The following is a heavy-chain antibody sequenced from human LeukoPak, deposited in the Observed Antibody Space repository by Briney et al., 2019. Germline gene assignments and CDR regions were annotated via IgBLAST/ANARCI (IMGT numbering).Heavy chain of an antibody. CDR2: ISGSGGST. Sequence: GGSLRLSCAASGFTFSSYAMSWVRQAPGKGLEWVSAISGSGGSTYYADSVKGRFTISRDNSKNTLYLQMNSLRAEDTAVYYCAKDREYQLLAYYSDYWGQGTLVTVSS. V-gene: IGHV3-23*01. J-gene: IGHJ4*02. CDR1: GFTFSSYA. D-gene: IGHD2-2*01. CDR3: AKDREYQLLAYYSDY.